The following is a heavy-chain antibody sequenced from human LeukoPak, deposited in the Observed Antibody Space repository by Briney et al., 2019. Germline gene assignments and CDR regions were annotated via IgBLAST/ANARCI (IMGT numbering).Heavy chain of an antibody. Sequence: SEALSLTCTVSGGSISSYYWSWIRQPPGKGLEWIGYIFNSGSTNYNPSLKSRVTISVHTSTNQFSLKVSSVTAADTAVYYCARRRRGYNGYEDAFDIWGQGTMVTVSS. CDR1: GGSISSYY. D-gene: IGHD5-12*01. CDR3: ARRRRGYNGYEDAFDI. CDR2: IFNSGST. J-gene: IGHJ3*02. V-gene: IGHV4-59*08.